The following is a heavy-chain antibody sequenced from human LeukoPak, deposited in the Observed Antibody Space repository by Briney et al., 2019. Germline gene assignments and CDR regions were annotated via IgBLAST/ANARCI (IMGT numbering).Heavy chain of an antibody. D-gene: IGHD3-10*01. CDR2: ISSSGSYI. CDR3: AKDRDTMVEYYFDY. J-gene: IGHJ4*02. V-gene: IGHV3-21*01. Sequence: PGGSLRLSCAASGFTFSIYSMDWVRQAPGKGLEWVSSISSSGSYIYYADSLKGRFTISRGNAKNSLYLQMNSLRAEDTAVYYCAKDRDTMVEYYFDYWGQGTLVTVSS. CDR1: GFTFSIYS.